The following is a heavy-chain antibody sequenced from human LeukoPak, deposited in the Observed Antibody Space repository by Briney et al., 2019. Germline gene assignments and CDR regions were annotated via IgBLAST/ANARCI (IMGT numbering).Heavy chain of an antibody. CDR1: GGTFSSYS. V-gene: IGHV1-69*01. J-gene: IGHJ6*02. Sequence: SVKVSCTASGGTFSSYSISWVRQAPGQGLEWMGGIIPVFGTPNYAQEFQGRVRITADESTSTAYMELSSLRSEDTAVYYCARGGRYCSGGRCYYYGMDVWGQGTTVTVSS. CDR2: IIPVFGTP. CDR3: ARGGRYCSGGRCYYYGMDV. D-gene: IGHD2-15*01.